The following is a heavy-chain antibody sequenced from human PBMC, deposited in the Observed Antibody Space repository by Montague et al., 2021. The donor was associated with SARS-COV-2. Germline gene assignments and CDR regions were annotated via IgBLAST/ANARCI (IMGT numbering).Heavy chain of an antibody. CDR3: ARDNYGDWGYYGLDV. CDR2: IYYTGST. Sequence: SETLSLTCTVSGGSIGTYYWNWIRQSPGKGLEWLGYIYYTGSTKYSPTLKSRVTISMDTSRDQLSLRLKSVTAADTAVYYYARDNYGDWGYYGLDVWGQGTTVIVSS. V-gene: IGHV4-59*01. CDR1: GGSIGTYY. D-gene: IGHD4-17*01. J-gene: IGHJ6*02.